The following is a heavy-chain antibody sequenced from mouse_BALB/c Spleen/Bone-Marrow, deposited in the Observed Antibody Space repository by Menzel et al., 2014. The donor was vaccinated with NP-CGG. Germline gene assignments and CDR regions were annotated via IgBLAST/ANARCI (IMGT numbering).Heavy chain of an antibody. CDR2: INPSNGGT. J-gene: IGHJ3*01. CDR3: TRSNGNWFAY. V-gene: IGHV1S81*02. D-gene: IGHD2-1*01. CDR1: GYTLTSYY. Sequence: VQLQQSGAELVKPGASVKLSCKASGYTLTSYYMYWVKQRPGQGLEWIGEINPSNGGTNFNEKSKNKATLTVDKSSSTAYMQLSSLIFEDSAVYYCTRSNGNWFAYWGQGTLVTVS.